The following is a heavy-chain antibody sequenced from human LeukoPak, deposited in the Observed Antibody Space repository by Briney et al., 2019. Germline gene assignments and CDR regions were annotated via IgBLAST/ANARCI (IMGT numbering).Heavy chain of an antibody. CDR3: ARVYSSSPSFDY. V-gene: IGHV4-30-2*01. Sequence: SETLSLTCAVSGGSISSGGYSWSWIRQPPGKGLEWIGYIYHSGSTNYNPSLKSRVTISVDTSKNQFSLKLSSVTAADTAVYYCARVYSSSPSFDYWGQGTLVTVSS. CDR1: GGSISSGGYS. CDR2: IYHSGST. J-gene: IGHJ4*02. D-gene: IGHD6-6*01.